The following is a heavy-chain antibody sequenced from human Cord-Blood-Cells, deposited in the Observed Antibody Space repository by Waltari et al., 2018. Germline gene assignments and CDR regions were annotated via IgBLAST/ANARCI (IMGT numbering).Heavy chain of an antibody. CDR3: ARVTGTRGY. D-gene: IGHD1-7*01. J-gene: IGHJ4*02. Sequence: QVQLQESGAGLVKPSETLSLTRTVSGGSISSHYWSWIRQPPGKGLEWIGYIYYSGSTNYNPSLKSRVTISVDTSKNQFSLKLSSVTAADTAVYYCARVTGTRGYWGQGTLVTVSS. CDR1: GGSISSHY. V-gene: IGHV4-59*11. CDR2: IYYSGST.